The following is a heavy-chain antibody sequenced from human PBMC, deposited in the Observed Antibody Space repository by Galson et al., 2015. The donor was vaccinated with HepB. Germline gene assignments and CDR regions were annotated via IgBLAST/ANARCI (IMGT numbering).Heavy chain of an antibody. V-gene: IGHV3-7*03. CDR1: GFTFSSYW. J-gene: IGHJ4*02. CDR2: IKPDGSDK. D-gene: IGHD3-16*02. CDR3: AGGPRYDDIWGTYRAPYLDY. Sequence: SLRLSCAVSGFTFSSYWMNWVRQAPGKGLEWVANIKPDGSDKYSADSVKGRFTISRDNAKNALYLQMKSLRAEDTAMYYCAGGPRYDDIWGTYRAPYLDYWGRRTLITVSS.